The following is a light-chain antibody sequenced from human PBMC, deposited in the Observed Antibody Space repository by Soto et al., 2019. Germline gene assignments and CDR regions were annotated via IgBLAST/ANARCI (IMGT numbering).Light chain of an antibody. V-gene: IGLV2-14*03. CDR2: HVN. CDR1: ISDVGGYNY. J-gene: IGLJ1*01. CDR3: FSYSTSSSLDV. Sequence: QSALSQPASVSGSPGQSITISCTGSISDVGGYNYVSWYQQHPGRAPKLLIYHVNTRPSGISNRFSGSKSGDTASLTISGLQAEDEAEYSCFSYSTSSSLDVFGSGTKLTVL.